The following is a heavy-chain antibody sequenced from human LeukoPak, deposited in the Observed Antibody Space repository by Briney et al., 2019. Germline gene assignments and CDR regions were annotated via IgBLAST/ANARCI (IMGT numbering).Heavy chain of an antibody. CDR3: ASGDIVVVPAARWSGSFDY. D-gene: IGHD2-2*01. J-gene: IGHJ4*02. Sequence: GGSVKVSCKVSGYTLTELSMHWVRQAPGKGLEWMGGFEPEDGETIYAQKFQGRVTLTEDTSTDTAYMELSSLRSEDTAVYYCASGDIVVVPAARWSGSFDYWGQGTLVTVSA. V-gene: IGHV1-24*01. CDR1: GYTLTELS. CDR2: FEPEDGET.